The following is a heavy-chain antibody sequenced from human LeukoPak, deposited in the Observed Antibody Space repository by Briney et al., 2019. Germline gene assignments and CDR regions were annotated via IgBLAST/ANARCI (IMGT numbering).Heavy chain of an antibody. V-gene: IGHV4-30-4*01. J-gene: IGHJ2*01. D-gene: IGHD2-2*01. CDR2: IYYSGST. Sequence: SETLSLTCTVSGGSISSGDYYWSWIRQPPGKGLEWIGYIYYSGSTYCNPSLKSRVTISVDTSKSQFSLKLSSVTAADTAVYYCARETTLYQLLRYWYFDLWGRGTLVTVSS. CDR3: ARETTLYQLLRYWYFDL. CDR1: GGSISSGDYY.